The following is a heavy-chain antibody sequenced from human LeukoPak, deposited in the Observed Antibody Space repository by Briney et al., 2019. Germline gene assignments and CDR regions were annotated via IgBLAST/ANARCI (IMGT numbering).Heavy chain of an antibody. D-gene: IGHD1-26*01. CDR3: ATVGSYRRHIYY. V-gene: IGHV1-24*01. CDR2: FDPEDGET. Sequence: ASVKVSCKVSGYTLTELSMHWVRQAPGKGLEWMGGFDPEDGETIYAQKFQGRVTMTEDTPTDTAYMELSSLRSEDTAVYYCATVGSYRRHIYYWGREPWSPSPQ. J-gene: IGHJ4*02. CDR1: GYTLTELS.